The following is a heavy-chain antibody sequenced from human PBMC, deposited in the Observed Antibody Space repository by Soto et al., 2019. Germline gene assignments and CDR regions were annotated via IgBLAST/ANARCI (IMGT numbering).Heavy chain of an antibody. D-gene: IGHD2-15*01. Sequence: GGSLRLSCAASGFTFSDYYMSWIRQAPGKGLEWVSYISSSSSYTNYADSVKGRFTISRDNAKNSLYLQMNSLRAEDTAVYYCARDRPEWWGENAFDIWGQGTMVTVSS. CDR2: ISSSSSYT. J-gene: IGHJ3*02. V-gene: IGHV3-11*06. CDR1: GFTFSDYY. CDR3: ARDRPEWWGENAFDI.